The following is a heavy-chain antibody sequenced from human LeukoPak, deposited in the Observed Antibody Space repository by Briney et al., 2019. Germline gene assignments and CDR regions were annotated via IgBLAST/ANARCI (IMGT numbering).Heavy chain of an antibody. CDR1: GGSISSYY. D-gene: IGHD2-15*01. CDR3: ARWGVAATVDAFDI. J-gene: IGHJ3*02. Sequence: PSETLSLTCTVSGGSISSYYWSWIRQPAGKGLEWIARIYTSGSTNYNPSLKSRVTMSVDTSKNQFSLKLSSVTAADTAVYYCARWGVAATVDAFDIWGQGTMVTVSS. CDR2: IYTSGST. V-gene: IGHV4-4*07.